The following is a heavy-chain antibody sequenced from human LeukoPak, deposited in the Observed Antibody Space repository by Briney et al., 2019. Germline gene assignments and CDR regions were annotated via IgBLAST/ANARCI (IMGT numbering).Heavy chain of an antibody. J-gene: IGHJ6*03. Sequence: ASVKVSCKASGYTFTSYYMHWVRQAPGQGLEWMGIINPSGGSTSYAQKFQGRVTMTRDTSISTAYMELSSLRSEDTAVYYCARVLVVPAATYYYYYYMDVWGKGTTVTVSS. CDR1: GYTFTSYY. D-gene: IGHD2-2*01. CDR2: INPSGGST. CDR3: ARVLVVPAATYYYYYYMDV. V-gene: IGHV1-46*01.